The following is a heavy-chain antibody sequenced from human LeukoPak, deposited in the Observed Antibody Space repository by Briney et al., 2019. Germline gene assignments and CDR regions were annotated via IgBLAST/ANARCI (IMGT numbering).Heavy chain of an antibody. CDR2: IYYSGST. J-gene: IGHJ4*02. CDR3: ASSLGYCSSTSCSVGY. V-gene: IGHV4-30-4*08. Sequence: SETLSLTCTVSGGSISSGDYYWSWIRQPPGKGLEWIGYIYYSGSTYYNPSLKSRVTISVDTSKNQFSLKLSSVTAADTAVYYCASSLGYCSSTSCSVGYWGQGTLVTVSS. D-gene: IGHD2-2*01. CDR1: GGSISSGDYY.